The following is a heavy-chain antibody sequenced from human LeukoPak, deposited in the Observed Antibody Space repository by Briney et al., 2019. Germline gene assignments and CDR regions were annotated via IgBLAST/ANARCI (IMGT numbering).Heavy chain of an antibody. CDR2: IYTSGST. Sequence: SETLSLTCTVSGGSISSSSYYWSWIRQPAGKGLEWIERIYTSGSTNYNPSLKSRVTISVDTSKNQFSLKLSSVTAADTAVYYCARAFIAAAGPFDYWGQGTLVTVSS. V-gene: IGHV4-61*02. CDR3: ARAFIAAAGPFDY. J-gene: IGHJ4*02. D-gene: IGHD6-13*01. CDR1: GGSISSSSYY.